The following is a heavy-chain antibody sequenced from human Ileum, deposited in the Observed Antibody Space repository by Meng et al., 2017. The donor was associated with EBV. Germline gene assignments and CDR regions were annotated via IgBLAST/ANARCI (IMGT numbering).Heavy chain of an antibody. Sequence: QVKRQESGPGLVMPSQPLSLTCTCAGGSICSCDYYWSWIRQPPGKGLEWIGYIYNSGSTYYNPSLKSRVTISVDTSKNQFSLKLRFVTAADTAVYYCAREGRSHQVGVSVYWGQGNLVTVSS. CDR2: IYNSGST. J-gene: IGHJ4*02. CDR1: GGSICSCDYY. CDR3: AREGRSHQVGVSVY. V-gene: IGHV4-30-4*01. D-gene: IGHD2-21*01.